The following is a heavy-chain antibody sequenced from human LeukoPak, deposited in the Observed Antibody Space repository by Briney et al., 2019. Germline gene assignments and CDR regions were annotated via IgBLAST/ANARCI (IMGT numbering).Heavy chain of an antibody. CDR3: ARERDYSGWQFDY. CDR1: GFTFSSSG. Sequence: PGRSLRLSCAASGFTFSSSGMHWVRQAPGKGLEWVALIWYDGSNKYYADSVKGRFTISRDNSKNTLYLQMNSLRAEDTAVYYCARERDYSGWQFDYWGQGTLVTVSS. CDR2: IWYDGSNK. D-gene: IGHD6-19*01. J-gene: IGHJ4*02. V-gene: IGHV3-33*01.